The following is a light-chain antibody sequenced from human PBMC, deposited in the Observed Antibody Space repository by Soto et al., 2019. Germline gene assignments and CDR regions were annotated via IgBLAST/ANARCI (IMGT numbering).Light chain of an antibody. CDR3: LQALQGPFT. CDR2: GGS. V-gene: IGKV2-28*01. CDR1: QNLLHSNGRNY. J-gene: IGKJ3*01. Sequence: IVMTQSPFSLPVTLGEPASMSCRSSQNLLHSNGRNYLDWYLQRPGQSPQLLIYGGSNRASGVPYRFSGSGSGTDFTLKISRVEADDVGIYYCLQALQGPFTFGPGTKLAIK.